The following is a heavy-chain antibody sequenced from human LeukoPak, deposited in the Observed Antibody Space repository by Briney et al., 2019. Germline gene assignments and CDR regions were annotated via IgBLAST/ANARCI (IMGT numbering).Heavy chain of an antibody. Sequence: GGSLRLSCAGSGFPFSSYEMNWLRQAPGKGLEWVSHIDSSGITIYYGDSVKGRFTISRDNAKNSIYLQMDSLRVEDTAIYYCARDSVGDLLDYWGQGTPATVSS. CDR3: ARDSVGDLLDY. J-gene: IGHJ4*02. CDR2: IDSSGITI. V-gene: IGHV3-48*03. CDR1: GFPFSSYE. D-gene: IGHD4-17*01.